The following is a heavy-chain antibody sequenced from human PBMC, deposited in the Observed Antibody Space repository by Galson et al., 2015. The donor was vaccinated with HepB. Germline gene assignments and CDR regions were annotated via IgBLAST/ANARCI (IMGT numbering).Heavy chain of an antibody. CDR1: GFIFSNYA. CDR3: AKGRGWHTGFDY. D-gene: IGHD1-14*01. V-gene: IGHV3-23*01. CDR2: ISGDTYGT. Sequence: SLRLSCAGSGFIFSNYALSWVRQAPGKGLQWVSGISGDTYGTYYADSVKGRFTISRDNSNSRLYLQMTSVTADDTATYYCAKGRGWHTGFDYWGQGSLVTVSS. J-gene: IGHJ4*02.